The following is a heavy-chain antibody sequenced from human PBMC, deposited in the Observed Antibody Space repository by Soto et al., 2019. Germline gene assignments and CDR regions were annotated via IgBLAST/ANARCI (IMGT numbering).Heavy chain of an antibody. V-gene: IGHV4-30-4*01. J-gene: IGHJ5*02. D-gene: IGHD4-4*01. CDR2: IYYSGST. CDR1: GGSISSGDYY. CDR3: ARDSHDNSNYLSNWFDP. Sequence: PXETLSLTCTVSGGSISSGDYYWRWIRQPPGKGLEWIGYIYYSGSTYYNPSLKSRVTILVDTSKNQFSLKLSSVTAADTAVYYCARDSHDNSNYLSNWFDPWGQGTLVTVSS.